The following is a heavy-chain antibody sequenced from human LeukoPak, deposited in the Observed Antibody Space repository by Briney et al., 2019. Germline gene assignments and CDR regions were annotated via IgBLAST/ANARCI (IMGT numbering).Heavy chain of an antibody. CDR3: AKEGYAGSGTHLFPYFDY. V-gene: IGHV3-23*01. CDR2: ISGTGGST. Sequence: GGSLRLSCTTSGFTFMNYAMSWVRQAPGKGLEWVSTISGTGGSTHYSDSVKGRFTFSRDNSKNTLYLQMNSLRAEDTARYYCAKEGYAGSGTHLFPYFDYWGQGSLVTVSS. CDR1: GFTFMNYA. D-gene: IGHD3-10*01. J-gene: IGHJ4*02.